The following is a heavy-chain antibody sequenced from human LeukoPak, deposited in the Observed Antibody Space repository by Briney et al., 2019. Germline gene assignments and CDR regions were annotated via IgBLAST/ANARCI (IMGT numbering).Heavy chain of an antibody. CDR1: GGSFSDYL. J-gene: IGHJ6*03. CDR3: ARGKRVWFGELMTSFSYFYIDV. Sequence: SETLSPTCAVNGGSFSDYLWTWIRQSPGKGLEWIGEINQGGRTNFNPSLKSRVTISADRSKYHFSLTLRSVTAADTAVYYCARGKRVWFGELMTSFSYFYIDVWGRGTTLVVSS. CDR2: INQGGRT. D-gene: IGHD3-10*01. V-gene: IGHV4-34*01.